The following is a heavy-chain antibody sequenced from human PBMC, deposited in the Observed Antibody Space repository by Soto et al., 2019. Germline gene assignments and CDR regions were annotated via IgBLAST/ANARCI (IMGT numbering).Heavy chain of an antibody. CDR2: ISDSGST. CDR3: AKDKGGRYCSRTSCLYSFDY. V-gene: IGHV3-23*01. J-gene: IGHJ4*02. Sequence: PGWYLRLSCTASGFACSSCSMSWDRQAPGKGLEWVSTISDSGSTYYADSVKGRFTISRDNSKNTLYLEMNSLRAEDTAVYYCAKDKGGRYCSRTSCLYSFDYWGQGTLVTVSS. CDR1: GFACSSCS. D-gene: IGHD2-2*01.